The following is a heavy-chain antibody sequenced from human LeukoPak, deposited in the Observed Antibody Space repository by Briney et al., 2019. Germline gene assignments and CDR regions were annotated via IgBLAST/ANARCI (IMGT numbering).Heavy chain of an antibody. Sequence: SETLSLTCAVYGGSFSGYYWSWIRQPPGKGLEWIGEINHSGSTNYNPSLKSRVTISVDTSKNQFSLKLSSVTAADTAVYYCARVKVVVVAATPGFDYWGQGTLVTVSP. J-gene: IGHJ4*02. CDR2: INHSGST. CDR3: ARVKVVVVAATPGFDY. CDR1: GGSFSGYY. V-gene: IGHV4-34*01. D-gene: IGHD2-15*01.